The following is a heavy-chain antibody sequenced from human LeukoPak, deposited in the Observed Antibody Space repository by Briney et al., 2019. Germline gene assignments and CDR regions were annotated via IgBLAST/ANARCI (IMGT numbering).Heavy chain of an antibody. CDR1: GFTFRSYD. J-gene: IGHJ4*02. D-gene: IGHD6-13*01. Sequence: GGTLRLSCAASGFTFRSYDMSWVRQAPGKGLEWVSGISGSGGSTYYADSVKGRFTISRDNSKNTLYLQMNSLRAEDTAVYYCAKTQHSSSLRAALGLNDYWGQGTLVIVSS. CDR2: ISGSGGST. V-gene: IGHV3-23*01. CDR3: AKTQHSSSLRAALGLNDY.